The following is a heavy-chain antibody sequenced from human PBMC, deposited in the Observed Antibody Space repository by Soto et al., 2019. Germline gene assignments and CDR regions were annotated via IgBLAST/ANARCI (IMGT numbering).Heavy chain of an antibody. V-gene: IGHV4-30-4*08. J-gene: IGHJ4*02. CDR2: VYYTGNT. D-gene: IGHD3-3*01. CDR3: ARSDFWSGYYTDY. Sequence: QVQLQESGPGLVKPSQTLSLTCTVSGGSISSGDYHWSWIRQPPGKGLEWIGFVYYTGNTYYNPSLKCRVTISVDTSMTQFSLKLSSVTAADTAVYYCARSDFWSGYYTDYWGQGTLVTVSS. CDR1: GGSISSGDYH.